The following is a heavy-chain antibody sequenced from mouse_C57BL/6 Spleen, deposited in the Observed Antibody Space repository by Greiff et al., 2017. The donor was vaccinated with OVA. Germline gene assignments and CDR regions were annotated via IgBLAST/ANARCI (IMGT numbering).Heavy chain of an antibody. CDR1: GFTFSSYG. V-gene: IGHV5-6*02. CDR3: ARPPYYGSSPYYFDY. CDR2: ISSGGSYT. J-gene: IGHJ2*01. D-gene: IGHD1-1*01. Sequence: DVKLVESGGDLVKPGGSLKLSCAASGFTFSSYGMSWVRQTPDKRLEWVATISSGGSYTYYPDSVKGRFTISRDNAKNTLYLQMSSLKSEDTAMYYCARPPYYGSSPYYFDYWGQGTTLTVSS.